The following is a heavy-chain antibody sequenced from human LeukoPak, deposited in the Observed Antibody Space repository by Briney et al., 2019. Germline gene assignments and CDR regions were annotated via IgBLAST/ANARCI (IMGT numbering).Heavy chain of an antibody. J-gene: IGHJ4*02. V-gene: IGHV1-46*01. Sequence: ASVKVSCKASGYTFTSYYMHWVRQAPGQGLEWMGIINPTAGTTSYAQKFQGRVTMTRDTSISTAYMELSRLRSDDTAVYYCARRRGNYGSGTYDYWGQGTLVTVSS. CDR2: INPTAGTT. CDR1: GYTFTSYY. D-gene: IGHD3-10*01. CDR3: ARRRGNYGSGTYDY.